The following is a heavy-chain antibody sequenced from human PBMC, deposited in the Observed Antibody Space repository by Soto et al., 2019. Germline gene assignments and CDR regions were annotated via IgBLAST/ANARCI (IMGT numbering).Heavy chain of an antibody. J-gene: IGHJ5*02. Sequence: GGSLRLSCAASGFTFSSYAMSWVRQAPGKGLEWVSAISGSGGSTYYADSVKGRFTISRDNSKNTLYLQMNSLRAEDTAVYYCAKGPLIVVVPAANKSNWFDPWGQGTLVTVSS. CDR2: ISGSGGST. CDR1: GFTFSSYA. V-gene: IGHV3-23*01. CDR3: AKGPLIVVVPAANKSNWFDP. D-gene: IGHD2-2*01.